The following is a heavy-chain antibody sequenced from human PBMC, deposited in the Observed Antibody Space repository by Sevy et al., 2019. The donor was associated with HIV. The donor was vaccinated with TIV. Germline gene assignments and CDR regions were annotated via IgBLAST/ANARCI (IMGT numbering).Heavy chain of an antibody. V-gene: IGHV4-59*01. CDR1: GGSISSYF. CDR3: ARDSTTRPRVLDY. J-gene: IGHJ4*02. Sequence: SETLSLTCSVSGGSISSYFWTWVRQSPGEGLEWIGNIYFTGNTDYSPALKSRVILSLDTSKSQFSLTLKSVTAADTAIYFCARDSTTRPRVLDYWGQGTLVTVSS. CDR2: IYFTGNT. D-gene: IGHD1-1*01.